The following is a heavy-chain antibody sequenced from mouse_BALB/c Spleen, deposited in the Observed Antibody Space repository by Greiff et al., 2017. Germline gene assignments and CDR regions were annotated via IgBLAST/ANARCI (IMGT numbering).Heavy chain of an antibody. J-gene: IGHJ4*01. V-gene: IGHV5-6-4*01. Sequence: EVQRVESGGGLVKPGGSLKLSCAASGFTFSSYAMSWVRQTPAKRLEWVATSSSGGSYTYYPDSVTGRFTISRDNANNTLYLEMSNLKSEDTAMYYCTRDLWSRREGRDYYAMDYWGQGTSVTVSS. CDR1: GFTFSSYA. CDR3: TRDLWSRREGRDYYAMDY. D-gene: IGHD2-2*01. CDR2: SSSGGSYT.